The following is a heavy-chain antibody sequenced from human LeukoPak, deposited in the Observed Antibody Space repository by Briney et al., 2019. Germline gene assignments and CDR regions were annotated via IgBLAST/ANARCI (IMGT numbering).Heavy chain of an antibody. Sequence: GESLKISCKGSGYSFTSYWIGWVRQLPGKVLEWMGIIYPGDSDTRYSPSFQGQVTISADKSISTAYLQWSSLKASDTAIYYCARQSARITMVRGVITGFDPWGQGTLVTVSS. V-gene: IGHV5-51*01. CDR3: ARQSARITMVRGVITGFDP. D-gene: IGHD3-10*01. CDR1: GYSFTSYW. CDR2: IYPGDSDT. J-gene: IGHJ5*02.